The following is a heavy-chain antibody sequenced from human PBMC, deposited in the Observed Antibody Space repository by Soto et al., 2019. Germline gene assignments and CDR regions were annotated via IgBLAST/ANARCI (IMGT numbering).Heavy chain of an antibody. CDR3: ARGITMVRGVIYFDN. V-gene: IGHV5-51*01. Sequence: GESLKISCKGSGYSFTSYWIGWVRQMPGKGLEWMGIMYPGGSDIRLSPSFQGQVTISADKSISTAYVQWNSLKASDTAIYYCARGITMVRGVIYFDNWGQGTLVTVSS. J-gene: IGHJ4*02. D-gene: IGHD3-10*01. CDR2: MYPGGSDI. CDR1: GYSFTSYW.